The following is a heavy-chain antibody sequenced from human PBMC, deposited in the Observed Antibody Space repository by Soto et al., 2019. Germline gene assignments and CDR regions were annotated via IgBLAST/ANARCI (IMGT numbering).Heavy chain of an antibody. CDR2: IYPDGTT. Sequence: PSETLSLTCAVSGVSINNNNWWNWVRQPPGKGLDWIGEIYPDGTTHYSPSLRSRVTMSVDKSKNQFFLRLRSVTAADTAVYYCARGYSSKWYYFDYWGQGVQVTVS. V-gene: IGHV4-4*02. CDR3: ARGYSSKWYYFDY. J-gene: IGHJ4*02. CDR1: GVSINNNNW. D-gene: IGHD6-13*01.